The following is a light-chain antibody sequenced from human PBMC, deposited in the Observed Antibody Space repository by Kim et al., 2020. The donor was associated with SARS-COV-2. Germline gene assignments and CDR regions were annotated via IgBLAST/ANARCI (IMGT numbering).Light chain of an antibody. CDR2: QAS. Sequence: DIQMTQSPSTLSAFVGNRVTITCRASQSVDSWLAWYQQKPGKAPKLLIYQASKLASGVPSRFSGSESGTDFTLTISNLQPDDSAIYYCKQYETYWTFGPGTKVDIK. J-gene: IGKJ1*01. CDR1: QSVDSW. CDR3: KQYETYWT. V-gene: IGKV1-5*03.